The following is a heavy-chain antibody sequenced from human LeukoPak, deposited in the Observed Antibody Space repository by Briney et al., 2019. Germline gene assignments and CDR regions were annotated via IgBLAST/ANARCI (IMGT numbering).Heavy chain of an antibody. Sequence: GGSLRLSCAASGFTFSDYYMSWIRQAPGKGLEWISYINNDDVYTNYADSVKGRFTISRDNAKNSLYLQMNSLRADDTAVYYCARGTAAAPLDYWGQGTLVTVSS. J-gene: IGHJ4*02. D-gene: IGHD6-13*01. CDR2: INNDDVYT. V-gene: IGHV3-11*03. CDR3: ARGTAAAPLDY. CDR1: GFTFSDYY.